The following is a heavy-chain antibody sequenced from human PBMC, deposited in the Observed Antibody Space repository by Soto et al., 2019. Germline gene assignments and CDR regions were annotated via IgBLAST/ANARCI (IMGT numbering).Heavy chain of an antibody. Sequence: EVQLLESGGGLVQPGGSLRLSCAASGFTFSSQTMSWVRQAPGKGLEWVSVISSSGSTSYTDSVEGRFTISKDSSKNTLYMQLNSLGVEDTAVYYCAKGARDVDAWGQGTLVTVSS. D-gene: IGHD3-10*02. CDR1: GFTFSSQT. J-gene: IGHJ5*02. CDR3: AKGARDVDA. V-gene: IGHV3-23*01. CDR2: ISSSGST.